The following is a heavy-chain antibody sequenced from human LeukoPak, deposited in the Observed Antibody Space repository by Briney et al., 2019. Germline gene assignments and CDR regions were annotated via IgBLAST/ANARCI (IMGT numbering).Heavy chain of an antibody. V-gene: IGHV3-21*01. CDR1: GFTFTSYS. CDR2: ISTSSYI. Sequence: GGSLRPSCAASGFTFTSYSMNWVRQAPGKGLEWVSSISTSSYIFYADSVRGRFTISRDNAKNSLYLQMNSLRAEDTAVYYCAREGGYSYGYPFDYWGQGTLVTVSS. CDR3: AREGGYSYGYPFDY. D-gene: IGHD5-18*01. J-gene: IGHJ4*02.